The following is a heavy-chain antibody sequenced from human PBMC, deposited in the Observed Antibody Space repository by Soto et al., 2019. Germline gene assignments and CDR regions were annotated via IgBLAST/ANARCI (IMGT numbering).Heavy chain of an antibody. CDR3: SRRLYSTNWYYFDY. CDR2: ISGSGGST. CDR1: GFTFSSYA. J-gene: IGHJ4*02. D-gene: IGHD2-2*01. V-gene: IGHV3-23*01. Sequence: GGSLRLSCAASGFTFSSYAMSWVRQAPGKGLEWVSAISGSGGSTYYADSVKGRFTISRDNSKNTLYLQMNSLRAEDTAVYYCSRRLYSTNWYYFDYWGQGTLVTVSS.